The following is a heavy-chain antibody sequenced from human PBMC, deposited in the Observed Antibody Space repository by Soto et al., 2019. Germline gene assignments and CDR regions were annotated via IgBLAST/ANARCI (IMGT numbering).Heavy chain of an antibody. CDR1: GFTFSSYG. CDR2: ISYDGSNK. Sequence: QVQLVESGGGVVQPGRSLRLSCAASGFTFSSYGMHWVRQAPGKGLEWVAVISYDGSNKYYADSVKGRFTISRDNSKNTLYLQMNSLRAVDTAVYYCAVLWFGESYFDYWGQGTLVTVSS. J-gene: IGHJ4*02. V-gene: IGHV3-30*03. CDR3: AVLWFGESYFDY. D-gene: IGHD3-10*01.